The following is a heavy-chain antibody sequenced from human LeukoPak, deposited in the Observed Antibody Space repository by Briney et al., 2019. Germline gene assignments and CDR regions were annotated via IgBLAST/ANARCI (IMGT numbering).Heavy chain of an antibody. CDR1: GGSLNNYY. Sequence: SETLSLTCTVSGGSLNNYYWSWLRQPAGKGLEWIGRIYGSGKTNHNPSLKSRVTMSVDTSKNQFSLKLSSVTAADTAAYYCARERRVQYDVPRGHDAFDIWGQGTMVTVSS. V-gene: IGHV4-4*07. J-gene: IGHJ3*02. CDR2: IYGSGKT. CDR3: ARERRVQYDVPRGHDAFDI. D-gene: IGHD2-15*01.